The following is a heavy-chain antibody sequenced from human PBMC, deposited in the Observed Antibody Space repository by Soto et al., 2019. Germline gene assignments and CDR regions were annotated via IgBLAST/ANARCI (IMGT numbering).Heavy chain of an antibody. CDR2: IYYSGSI. CDR1: GGSISNTHY. D-gene: IGHD5-18*01. J-gene: IGHJ4*02. CDR3: VRQKFGLGRWIQWGGYFDY. V-gene: IGHV4-39*01. Sequence: SETLSLTCTVSGGSISNTHYWGWIRQPPGKGLEWIGSIYYSGSIYYTPSLRSRLTISVDTSKNQFSLKLNSVTAADTAVYFCVRQKFGLGRWIQWGGYFDYWGQGTPVTVSS.